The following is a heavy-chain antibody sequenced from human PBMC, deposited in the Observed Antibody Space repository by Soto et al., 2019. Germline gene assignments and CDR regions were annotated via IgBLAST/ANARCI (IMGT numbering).Heavy chain of an antibody. CDR1: GFSLGTNRVG. Sequence: QITLKESGPTLVKPTQTLTLTCTFSGFSLGTNRVGVGWSRQPPGKAMVVLTLIYGADNRHYRPSLKTRLTTTKDSSKHQVVLKLHNMDPVDTAKYYCAHSPAYCSCHGCAYFDYWGLGTLVTVSS. V-gene: IGHV2-5*02. CDR2: IYGADNR. J-gene: IGHJ4*02. CDR3: AHSPAYCSCHGCAYFDY. D-gene: IGHD2-21*01.